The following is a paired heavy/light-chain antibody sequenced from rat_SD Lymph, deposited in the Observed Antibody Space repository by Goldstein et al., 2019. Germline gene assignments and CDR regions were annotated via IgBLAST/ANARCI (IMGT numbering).Heavy chain of an antibody. CDR3: ARHRDTTGIPLDY. CDR2: ISYDGSST. D-gene: IGHD1-9*01. Sequence: EVQLVESGGGLVQPGRSLKLSCAASGFTFSNYGMAWVRQAPTKGLEWVATISYDGSSTYYRDSVKGRFTISRDNAKSTLYLQMDSLRSEDTATYYCARHRDTTGIPLDYWGQGVMVTVSS. V-gene: IGHV5-29*01. J-gene: IGHJ2*01. CDR1: GFTFSNYG.
Light chain of an antibody. Sequence: DVVLTQTPSTLSATIGQSVSISCRSSQSLLDSAGNTYLYWYLQRPGQSPQLLIYLVSNLGSGVPNRFSGSGSGTDFTLKISGVEAEDLGVYYCMQATHAPPTFGGGTKLELK. V-gene: IGKV2S27*01. CDR1: QSLLDSAGNTY. J-gene: IGKJ1*01. CDR3: MQATHAPPT. CDR2: LVS.